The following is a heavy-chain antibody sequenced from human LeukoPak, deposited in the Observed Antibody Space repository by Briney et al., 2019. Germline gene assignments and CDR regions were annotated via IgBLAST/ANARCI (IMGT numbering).Heavy chain of an antibody. CDR1: GFTFSSYA. Sequence: GGSLRLSCAASGFTFSSYAMSWVRQAPGKGLEWVSAISGSGGGTYFADSVKVRFTITRDNSKNTLYQQMNSLRAEDTAVYYCAKDQGDSSGYLGYYYYYGMHVWGQGTTVTVSS. CDR3: AKDQGDSSGYLGYYYYYGMHV. J-gene: IGHJ6*02. CDR2: ISGSGGGT. V-gene: IGHV3-23*01. D-gene: IGHD3-22*01.